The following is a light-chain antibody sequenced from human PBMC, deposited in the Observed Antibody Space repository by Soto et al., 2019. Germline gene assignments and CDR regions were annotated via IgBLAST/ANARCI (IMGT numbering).Light chain of an antibody. Sequence: QSVLTQPPSASGSPGQSVTISCTGTGSDIGAYNYVSWYQQYPGKAPKLMIYEVTKRPSGVPDRISGSKSGNTASLTISGLQTEDEADYYCSSYARTPWLFGGGTPLTVL. V-gene: IGLV2-8*01. CDR1: GSDIGAYNY. CDR2: EVT. J-gene: IGLJ3*02. CDR3: SSYARTPWL.